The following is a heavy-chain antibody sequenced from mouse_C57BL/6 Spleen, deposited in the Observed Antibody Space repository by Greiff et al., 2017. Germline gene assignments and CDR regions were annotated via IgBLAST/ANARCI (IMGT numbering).Heavy chain of an antibody. D-gene: IGHD4-1*01. J-gene: IGHJ2*01. CDR1: GYTFTDYE. Sequence: QVQLQQSGAELVRPGASVTLSCKASGYTFTDYEMHWVKQTPVHGLEWIGAIDPETGGTAYNQKFKGKAILTADKSSSTAYMELRGLTSEDSAVYYCTRWSSLGLDYWGQGTTLTVSS. CDR3: TRWSSLGLDY. CDR2: IDPETGGT. V-gene: IGHV1-15*01.